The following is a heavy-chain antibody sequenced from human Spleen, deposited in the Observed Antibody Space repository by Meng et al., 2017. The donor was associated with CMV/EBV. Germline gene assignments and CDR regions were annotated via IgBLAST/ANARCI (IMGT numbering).Heavy chain of an antibody. D-gene: IGHD2-2*01. Sequence: GGSLRLSCAASGFTVSSNYMSWVRQAPGKGLEWVSVIYNDGTPYYADSVKGRFNIFRDNSKDTVYLQMNSLRAEDTAVYYCAREGYCSSTSCSSYYYYGMDVWGQGTTVTVSS. CDR3: AREGYCSSTSCSSYYYYGMDV. V-gene: IGHV3-53*01. CDR2: IYNDGTP. J-gene: IGHJ6*02. CDR1: GFTVSSNY.